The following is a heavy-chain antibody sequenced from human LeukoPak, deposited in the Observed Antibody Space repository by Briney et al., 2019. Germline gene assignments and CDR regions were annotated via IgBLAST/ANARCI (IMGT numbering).Heavy chain of an antibody. J-gene: IGHJ4*02. V-gene: IGHV4-34*01. D-gene: IGHD1-14*01. CDR2: INHSGST. CDR1: GGSFSGYC. CDR3: ASLRRLDY. Sequence: SETLSLTCAVYGGSFSGYCWSWIRQPPGKGLEWIGEINHSGSTNYNPSLKSRVTISVDTSKNQFSLKLSSVTAADTAVYYCASLRRLDYWGQGTLVTVSS.